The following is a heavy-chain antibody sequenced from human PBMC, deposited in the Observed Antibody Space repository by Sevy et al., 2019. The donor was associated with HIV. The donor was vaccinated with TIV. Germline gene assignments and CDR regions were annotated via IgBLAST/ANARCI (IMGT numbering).Heavy chain of an antibody. CDR3: ARPYRTDPFYYSGSGGYYYPSYFDY. D-gene: IGHD3-22*01. CDR1: GFTFSNYW. J-gene: IGHJ4*02. CDR2: IKQDGSEK. Sequence: GGSLRLSCAASGFTFSNYWMSWVRQAPGKGLEWVANIKQDGSEKYYVDSVKGRFTISRDNAKNSLYLQMNSLRAEDTAVFYCARPYRTDPFYYSGSGGYYYPSYFDYWGQGTLVTVSS. V-gene: IGHV3-7*01.